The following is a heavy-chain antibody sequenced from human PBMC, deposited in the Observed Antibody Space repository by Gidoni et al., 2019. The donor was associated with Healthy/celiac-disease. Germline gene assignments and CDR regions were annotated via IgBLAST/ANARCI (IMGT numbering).Heavy chain of an antibody. D-gene: IGHD2-15*01. CDR2: ISYDGSNK. CDR3: AKEARRYCSGGSCYDYFDY. V-gene: IGHV3-30*18. CDR1: GFTFSSYG. J-gene: IGHJ4*02. Sequence: QVQLVESGGGVVQPGRSLRLSCAASGFTFSSYGLHWVRQAPGKGLEWLAVISYDGSNKYYADSVKGRFTISRDNSKNTLYLQMNSLRAEDTAVYYCAKEARRYCSGGSCYDYFDYWGQGTLVTVSS.